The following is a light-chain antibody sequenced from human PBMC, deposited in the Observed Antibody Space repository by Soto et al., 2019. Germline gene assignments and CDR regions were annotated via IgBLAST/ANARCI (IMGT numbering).Light chain of an antibody. V-gene: IGLV1-40*01. Sequence: QSVLTQPPSVSGAPGQRVTFSCTGSDSNIGAGYSVNWYQQIPETAPKLLVYVNTNRPSGVPDRFSGSTSGTIASLAITGLQAEDEADYYCQSYDIRLNGLTFGLGTKLTVL. CDR2: VNT. CDR1: DSNIGAGYS. CDR3: QSYDIRLNGLT. J-gene: IGLJ2*01.